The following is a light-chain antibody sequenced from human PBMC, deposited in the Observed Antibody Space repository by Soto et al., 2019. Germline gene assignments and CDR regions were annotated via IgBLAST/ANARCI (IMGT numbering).Light chain of an antibody. CDR1: KRIISNY. V-gene: IGKV3-20*01. CDR3: QQYGRSPWT. Sequence: IVLPQSPCTLSLSPEERATLSRGTSKRIISNYLAWYQQKPGQGPRLLIYGASTRATGIPARFSGSGSGTDFTLTISRLEPEDFAMYYCQQYGRSPWTFGQGTKVDIK. J-gene: IGKJ1*01. CDR2: GAS.